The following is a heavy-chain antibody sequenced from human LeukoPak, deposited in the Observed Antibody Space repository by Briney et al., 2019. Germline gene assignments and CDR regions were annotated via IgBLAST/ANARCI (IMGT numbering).Heavy chain of an antibody. D-gene: IGHD2-2*01. J-gene: IGHJ3*02. CDR2: ISYDGSNK. V-gene: IGHV3-30*03. Sequence: GGSLRLSYAASGFTFSSYGMHWVRRAPGKGLEWVAVISYDGSNKYYADSVKGRFTISRDNSKNTLYLQMNSLRAEDTAVYYCARDSNPTDAFDIWGQGTMVTVSS. CDR1: GFTFSSYG. CDR3: ARDSNPTDAFDI.